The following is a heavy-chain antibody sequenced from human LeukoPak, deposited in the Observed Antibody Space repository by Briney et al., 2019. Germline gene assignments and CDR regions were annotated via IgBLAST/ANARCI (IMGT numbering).Heavy chain of an antibody. CDR1: GGSIHSY. CDR2: ISGSGTI. CDR3: ARASLLYGSGSYYSWFDP. J-gene: IGHJ5*02. V-gene: IGHV4-4*07. Sequence: SETLSLTCTVSGGSIHSYWSWIRQPAGKGLEWIGRISGSGTITYNPSLKSRVTISVDTSKNQFSLKLSSVTAADTAVYYCARASLLYGSGSYYSWFDPWGQGTLVTVSS. D-gene: IGHD3-10*01.